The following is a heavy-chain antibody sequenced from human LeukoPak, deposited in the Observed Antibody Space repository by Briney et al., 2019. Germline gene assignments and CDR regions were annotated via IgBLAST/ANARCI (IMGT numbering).Heavy chain of an antibody. CDR1: GFTVSSYG. J-gene: IGHJ4*02. CDR2: IWYDGSNK. Sequence: GGSLRVSCAASGFTVSSYGMHWVRQAPGKGLEWVAVIWYDGSNKYYADSVKGRFTISRDNSKNTLYLQMNSLRAEDTAVYYCARGGLAYDSSGYYHPLNSYYFDYWGQGTLVTVSS. CDR3: ARGGLAYDSSGYYHPLNSYYFDY. V-gene: IGHV3-33*01. D-gene: IGHD3-22*01.